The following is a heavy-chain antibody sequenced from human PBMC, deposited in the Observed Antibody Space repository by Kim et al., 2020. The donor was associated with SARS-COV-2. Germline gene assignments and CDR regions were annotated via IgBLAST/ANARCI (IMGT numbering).Heavy chain of an antibody. V-gene: IGHV4-34*01. Sequence: PTLKSRVTISVDTSKNQFALKLSSVTAADAAMYHCATYYGSGTFNWFDPWGQGTLVTVSS. J-gene: IGHJ5*02. D-gene: IGHD3-10*01. CDR3: ATYYGSGTFNWFDP.